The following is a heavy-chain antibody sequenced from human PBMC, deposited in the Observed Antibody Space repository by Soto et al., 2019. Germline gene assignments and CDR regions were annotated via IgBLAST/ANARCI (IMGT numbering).Heavy chain of an antibody. CDR2: ISAYNGNT. Sequence: GASVKVSCKASGYTFTSYGISWVRQAPGQGLEWMGWISAYNGNTNYAQKLQGRVTMTTDTSTSTAYMELRSLRSDDTAVYYCARDVTVHPIWSGYSIDYWGQGTLVTVSS. D-gene: IGHD3-3*01. CDR1: GYTFTSYG. CDR3: ARDVTVHPIWSGYSIDY. V-gene: IGHV1-18*04. J-gene: IGHJ4*02.